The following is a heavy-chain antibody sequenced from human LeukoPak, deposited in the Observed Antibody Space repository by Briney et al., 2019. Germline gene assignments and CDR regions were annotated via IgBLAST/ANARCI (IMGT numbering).Heavy chain of an antibody. V-gene: IGHV4-39*01. CDR3: ASDDY. CDR1: GGSITSDSYH. Sequence: AETVSHPCTVSGGSITSDSYHWGWIRQPPGKGLEWIGSLSYRRHTYYNPSLKRRVTISVDTSKNQFSLKLSSMTAANTAVYYCASDDYRGQG. J-gene: IGHJ4*02. CDR2: LSYRRHT.